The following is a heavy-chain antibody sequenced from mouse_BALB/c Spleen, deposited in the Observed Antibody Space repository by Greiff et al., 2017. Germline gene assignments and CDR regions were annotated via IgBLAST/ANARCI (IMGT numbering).Heavy chain of an antibody. CDR2: INPGSGGT. D-gene: IGHD2-4*01. Sequence: QVQLQQSGAELVRPGTSVKVSCKASGYAFTNYLIEWVKQRPGQGLEWIGVINPGSGGTNYNEKFKGKATLTADKSSSTAYMQLSSLTSDDSAVYFCALIYYDYDVDYWGQGTTLTVSS. CDR1: GYAFTNYL. J-gene: IGHJ2*01. CDR3: ALIYYDYDVDY. V-gene: IGHV1-54*01.